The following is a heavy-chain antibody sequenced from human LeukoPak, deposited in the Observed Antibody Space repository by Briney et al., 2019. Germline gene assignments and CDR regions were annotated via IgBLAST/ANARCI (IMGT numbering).Heavy chain of an antibody. Sequence: SETLSITCTVSGGSISSSSYYWGWIRQPPGKGLEWIGESNHSGSTNYNPSLKSRVTISVDTSKNQFSLKLSSVTAADTAVYYCARANPGYCSGGSCYLDYWGQGTLVTVSS. D-gene: IGHD2-15*01. CDR3: ARANPGYCSGGSCYLDY. V-gene: IGHV4-39*07. J-gene: IGHJ4*02. CDR2: SNHSGST. CDR1: GGSISSSSYY.